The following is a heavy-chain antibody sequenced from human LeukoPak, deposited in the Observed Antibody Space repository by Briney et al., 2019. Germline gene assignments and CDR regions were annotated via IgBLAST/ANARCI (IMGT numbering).Heavy chain of an antibody. CDR3: EKEGIQLWLLFDY. CDR2: IRYDGSNK. V-gene: IGHV3-30*02. J-gene: IGHJ4*02. CDR1: GFTYSSYG. D-gene: IGHD5-18*01. Sequence: GGSLRLSCAASGFTYSSYGMHWVRQAPGKGLEWVAFIRYDGSNKYYADSVKGRFTISRDNSKNTLYLQMNSLRAEDTAVYYCEKEGIQLWLLFDYRGQGTLVTVSS.